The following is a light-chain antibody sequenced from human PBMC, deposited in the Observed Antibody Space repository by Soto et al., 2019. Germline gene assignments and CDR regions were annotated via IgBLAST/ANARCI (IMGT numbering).Light chain of an antibody. Sequence: QSVLTQPPSVSGAPGQSVTISCTGTWSNIGAGHDVHWYQQLPGTAPKFLIYGNNNRPSGVPDRFSGSKSGTSASLAITGLQAEDETDYYCQSFDSSLSIYIFGTGTKV. CDR2: GNN. CDR1: WSNIGAGHD. V-gene: IGLV1-40*01. CDR3: QSFDSSLSIYI. J-gene: IGLJ1*01.